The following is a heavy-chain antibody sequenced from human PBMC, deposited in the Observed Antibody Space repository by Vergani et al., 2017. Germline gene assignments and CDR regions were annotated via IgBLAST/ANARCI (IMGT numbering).Heavy chain of an antibody. V-gene: IGHV4-39*01. Sequence: QLQLQESGPGLVKPSETLSLTCTVSGGSISSSSYYWGWIRLPPGKGLEWIGSIYYSGSTYYNPSLKSRVTISVDTSKNQFSLKLSSVTAADTAVYYCARQMTTVATDYWGQGTLVTVSS. CDR3: ARQMTTVATDY. CDR2: IYYSGST. CDR1: GGSISSSSYY. D-gene: IGHD4-23*01. J-gene: IGHJ4*02.